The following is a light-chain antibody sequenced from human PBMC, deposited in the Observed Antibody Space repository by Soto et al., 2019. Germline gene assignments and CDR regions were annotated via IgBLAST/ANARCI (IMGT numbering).Light chain of an antibody. CDR1: QSVSSY. V-gene: IGKV3-11*01. Sequence: EIVLTQSPATLSLSPWERATLSCRASQSVSSYLAWYQQKPGQAPRLLIYDASNRATGIPARFSGSGSGTDFTLTISSLEPEDFAVYYCQQRSNLAITFGQGTRLEIK. CDR3: QQRSNLAIT. CDR2: DAS. J-gene: IGKJ5*01.